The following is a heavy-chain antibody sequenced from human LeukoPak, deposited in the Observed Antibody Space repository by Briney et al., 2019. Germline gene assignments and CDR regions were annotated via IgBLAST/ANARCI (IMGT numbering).Heavy chain of an antibody. J-gene: IGHJ4*02. V-gene: IGHV3-21*04. CDR3: ARGQVGATTLVDY. Sequence: GGSLRLSCAASGFTFSSYSMNWVRQAPGKGLEWVSSISSSSSYIYYADSVKGRFTISRDNAKNSLYLQMNSLRAEDTALYYCARGQVGATTLVDYWGQGTLVTVSS. CDR1: GFTFSSYS. D-gene: IGHD1-26*01. CDR2: ISSSSSYI.